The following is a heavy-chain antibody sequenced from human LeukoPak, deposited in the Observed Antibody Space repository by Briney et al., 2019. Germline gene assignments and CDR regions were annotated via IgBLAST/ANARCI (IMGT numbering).Heavy chain of an antibody. V-gene: IGHV3-48*01. CDR3: ARVFAPNKAFDY. D-gene: IGHD3-9*01. J-gene: IGHJ4*02. Sequence: GGSLRLSCAASGFTFSTFAMHWVRLSPGKGLEWVSYISSSSSIIYYADSVKGRFTISRDNAKNSLYLQMNSLRAEDTAVYYCARVFAPNKAFDYWGQGTLVTVSS. CDR2: ISSSSSII. CDR1: GFTFSTFA.